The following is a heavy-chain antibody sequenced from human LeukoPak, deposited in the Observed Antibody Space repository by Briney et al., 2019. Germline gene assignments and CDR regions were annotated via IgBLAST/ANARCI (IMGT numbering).Heavy chain of an antibody. D-gene: IGHD3-3*01. CDR1: GGSINSYY. J-gene: IGHJ6*03. CDR3: ASQLWSGYYYYYMDV. CDR2: IYTSGST. V-gene: IGHV4-4*07. Sequence: SETLSLTCSVSGGSINSYYWGWIRQPAGKGLEWIGRIYTSGSTNYNPSLKSRVTISVDKSKNQFSLKLSSVTAADTAVYYCASQLWSGYYYYYMDVWGKGTTVTVSS.